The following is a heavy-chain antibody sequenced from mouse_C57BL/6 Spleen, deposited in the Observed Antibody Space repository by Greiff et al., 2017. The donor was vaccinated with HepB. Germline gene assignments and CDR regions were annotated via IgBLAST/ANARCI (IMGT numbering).Heavy chain of an antibody. Sequence: VKLQESGAELVRPGPSVKVSCKASGYAFTNYLIEWVKQRPGQGLEWIGVINPGSGGTNYNEKFKGKATLTADKSSSTAYMQLSSLTSEDSAVYFCAREAPPYYGSSSWYFDVWGTGTTVTVSS. V-gene: IGHV1-54*01. J-gene: IGHJ1*03. CDR3: AREAPPYYGSSSWYFDV. CDR1: GYAFTNYL. D-gene: IGHD1-1*01. CDR2: INPGSGGT.